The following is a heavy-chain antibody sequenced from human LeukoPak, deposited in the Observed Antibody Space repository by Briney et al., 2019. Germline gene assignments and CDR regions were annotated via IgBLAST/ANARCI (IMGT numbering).Heavy chain of an antibody. V-gene: IGHV3-23*01. CDR3: SKDYYDSAEGHFDH. Sequence: GGSLRLSCAASGFTFGSYAMSWVRQAPGKGLEWVSAISASGISTYYADSVEGRFTISRDKSENTLYLRMNSLRAEDSAVYYCSKDYYDSAEGHFDHWGQGTLVTVSS. D-gene: IGHD3-22*01. CDR1: GFTFGSYA. J-gene: IGHJ4*02. CDR2: ISASGIST.